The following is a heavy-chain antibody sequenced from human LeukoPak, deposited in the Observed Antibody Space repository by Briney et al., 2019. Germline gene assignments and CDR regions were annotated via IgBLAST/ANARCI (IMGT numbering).Heavy chain of an antibody. J-gene: IGHJ4*02. V-gene: IGHV3-64*01. CDR1: GFTFSSYA. CDR2: ISSNGGST. Sequence: GGSLRLSCAASGFTFSSYAMHWVRQAPGKGLEYVSAISSNGGSTYYANSVKGRFTISRDNSKNTLYLQMGSLRAEDMAVYYCARAGCHLYDSSGYYYDYWGQGTLVTVSS. D-gene: IGHD3-22*01. CDR3: ARAGCHLYDSSGYYYDY.